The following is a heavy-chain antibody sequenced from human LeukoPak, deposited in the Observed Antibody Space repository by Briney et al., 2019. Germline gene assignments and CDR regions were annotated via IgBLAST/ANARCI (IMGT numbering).Heavy chain of an antibody. Sequence: GRSLRLSCAASGFTFSTYAMHWVRQAPGKRLEGVAVIWFDGSSTSYANSVKGRFTISRDNSKNTLFVQMNSLRAEDTAVYFCARDSSAWYLDYWGQGTLFTVSS. V-gene: IGHV3-33*01. J-gene: IGHJ4*02. CDR3: ARDSSAWYLDY. D-gene: IGHD6-19*01. CDR1: GFTFSTYA. CDR2: IWFDGSST.